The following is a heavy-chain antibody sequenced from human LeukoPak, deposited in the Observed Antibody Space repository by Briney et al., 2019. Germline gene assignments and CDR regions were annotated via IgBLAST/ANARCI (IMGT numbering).Heavy chain of an antibody. CDR1: GFTFSNYG. J-gene: IGHJ4*02. CDR3: AKAGTTVTTLDY. CDR2: ISYDGTNK. Sequence: GRSLRLSCAASGFTFSNYGMYWVRQAPGKGPEWVAVISYDGTNKYYADSVKGRFTISRDNSKNTLYLQMNSLRAEDTAVYYCAKAGTTVTTLDYWGQGTLVTVSS. V-gene: IGHV3-30*18. D-gene: IGHD4-17*01.